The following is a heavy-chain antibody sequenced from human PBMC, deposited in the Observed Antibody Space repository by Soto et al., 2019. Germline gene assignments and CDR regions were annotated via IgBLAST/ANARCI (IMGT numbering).Heavy chain of an antibody. D-gene: IGHD2-15*01. CDR3: ARDHGLSSYAFDI. CDR2: ISSSSSYI. CDR1: GFTFSSYS. J-gene: IGHJ3*02. V-gene: IGHV3-21*01. Sequence: EVQLVESGGGLVKPGGSLRLSCAASGFTFSSYSMNWVRQAPGKGLEWVSSISSSSSYIYYADSVKGRSTISRDNAKNSLYLQMNSLRAEDTAVYYCARDHGLSSYAFDIWGQGTMVTVSS.